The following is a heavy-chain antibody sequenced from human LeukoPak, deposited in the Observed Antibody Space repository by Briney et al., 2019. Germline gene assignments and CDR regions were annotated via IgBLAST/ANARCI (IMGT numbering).Heavy chain of an antibody. Sequence: GGSLRLSCAVSGFTSRDAWMSWVRQAPGKGLEWVGRIQGKTDGEKADYAAPAKGRFTVSRDESKDTVYLHLTSLKTEDTGVYYCATDEGSGTTDFDFWGQGTLVTVSS. CDR2: IQGKTDGEKA. D-gene: IGHD1-1*01. CDR1: GFTSRDAW. J-gene: IGHJ4*02. V-gene: IGHV3-15*01. CDR3: ATDEGSGTTDFDF.